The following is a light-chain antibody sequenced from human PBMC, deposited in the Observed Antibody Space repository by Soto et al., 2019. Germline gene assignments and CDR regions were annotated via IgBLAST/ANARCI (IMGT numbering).Light chain of an antibody. J-gene: IGKJ1*01. CDR1: QGIGKF. Sequence: DIQMTQSPSSVSASVGDRVSMTCRASQGIGKFVAWFQHKPGKAPKSLIYGASSLQSGVPSRFSGTTSGTDFTLTIDSLQPEDSATYYCQQYHTYPWTFGQGTKVE. V-gene: IGKV1-16*01. CDR3: QQYHTYPWT. CDR2: GAS.